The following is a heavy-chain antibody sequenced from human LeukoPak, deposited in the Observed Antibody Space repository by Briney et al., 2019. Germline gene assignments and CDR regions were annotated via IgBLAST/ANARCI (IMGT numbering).Heavy chain of an antibody. Sequence: GGSLRLSCAPSAFIFSFYWMSWVRQAPGKGLEWVANINQDGSEKRYVDSAKGRFTISRDNAENLLYLQMNNLRAEDTAVYYCAREGGSGWYSGWFDPWGQGTLVTVSS. CDR3: AREGGSGWYSGWFDP. CDR1: AFIFSFYW. CDR2: INQDGSEK. J-gene: IGHJ5*02. V-gene: IGHV3-7*03. D-gene: IGHD6-19*01.